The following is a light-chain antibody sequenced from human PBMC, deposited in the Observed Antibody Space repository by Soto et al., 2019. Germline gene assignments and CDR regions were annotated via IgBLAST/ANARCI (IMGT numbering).Light chain of an antibody. CDR1: QSITMW. Sequence: DIHMTQSPSTLSASVGDRVTITCRASQSITMWLAWYQQKPGKAPNLLIYKTSSLESGVPSRFSGSGSGTEFALTISSQPHDDFAHYYCQHWTAYSWTFGHGTNVEVK. V-gene: IGKV1-5*03. J-gene: IGKJ1*01. CDR3: QHWTAYSWT. CDR2: KTS.